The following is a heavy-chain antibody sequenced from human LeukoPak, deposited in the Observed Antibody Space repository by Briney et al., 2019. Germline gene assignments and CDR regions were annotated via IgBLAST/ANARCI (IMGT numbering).Heavy chain of an antibody. CDR2: IYYSGST. D-gene: IGHD3-9*01. J-gene: IGHJ3*02. V-gene: IGHV4-59*01. CDR1: GGSISSYY. CDR3: ARVSGLTGYFNDAFDI. Sequence: SETLSLTCTVSGGSISSYYWSWIRQPPGKGLEGIGYIYYSGSTNYNPSLKSRVTISVDTSKNQFSLKLSSVTAADTAVYYCARVSGLTGYFNDAFDIWGQGTMVTVSS.